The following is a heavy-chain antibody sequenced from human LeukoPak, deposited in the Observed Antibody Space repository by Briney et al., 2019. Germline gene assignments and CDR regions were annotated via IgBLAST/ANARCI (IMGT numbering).Heavy chain of an antibody. CDR3: ARDKLGANDAFDI. J-gene: IGHJ3*02. V-gene: IGHV3-21*01. CDR1: GFTFSSYT. D-gene: IGHD4/OR15-4a*01. CDR2: ISSSSSYI. Sequence: GGSLRLSCAASGFTFSSYTMNWVRQAPGKGLEWVSSISSSSSYIYYADSVKGRFTISRDTAKSSLYLQMNTLRAEDTAVYYCARDKLGANDAFDIWGQGTMVTVSS.